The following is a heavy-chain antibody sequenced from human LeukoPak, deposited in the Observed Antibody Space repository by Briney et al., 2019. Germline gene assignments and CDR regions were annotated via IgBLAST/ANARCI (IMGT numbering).Heavy chain of an antibody. CDR2: IYHTGST. D-gene: IGHD2-2*02. CDR1: GYSITSGYY. Sequence: SETLSLTCSVSGYSITSGYYWGWIRQPPGKGLEWIGSIYHTGSTFYDPSFNSRATISVDTSKNQFSLSLSSVTAADTAVYYCARSCSGTTCYTRGGDYWGQGTLVTVSS. CDR3: ARSCSGTTCYTRGGDY. J-gene: IGHJ4*02. V-gene: IGHV4-38-2*02.